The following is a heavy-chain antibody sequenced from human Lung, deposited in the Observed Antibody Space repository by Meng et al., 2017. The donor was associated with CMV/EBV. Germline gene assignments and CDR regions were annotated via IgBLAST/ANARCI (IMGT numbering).Heavy chain of an antibody. D-gene: IGHD1-26*01. J-gene: IGHJ4*02. CDR3: ARQKGATLDYFDY. CDR1: GFTFNTYT. V-gene: IGHV3-21*01. CDR2: ISGSSSFI. Sequence: GESLKISCAASGFTFNTYTMNWVRQAPGKGLEWVSSISGSSSFIYYADSVKGRFTISRDNAKNSLYLQMNSLRAEDTAVYYCARQKGATLDYFDYWGQGTLVTVSS.